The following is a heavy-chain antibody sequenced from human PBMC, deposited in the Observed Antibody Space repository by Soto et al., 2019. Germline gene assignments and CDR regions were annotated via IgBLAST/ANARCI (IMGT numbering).Heavy chain of an antibody. V-gene: IGHV4-39*01. J-gene: IGHJ6*02. CDR1: GGSISSSSYY. CDR2: IYCSGST. CDR3: ARLGLSSGSYEDYYYGMDV. Sequence: SETLSLTCTVSGGSISSSSYYWGWIRQPPGKGLEWIGSIYCSGSTYYNPSLKSRVTISVDTSKNQFSLKLSSVTAADTAVYYCARLGLSSGSYEDYYYGMDVWGQGTTVTVSS. D-gene: IGHD3-10*01.